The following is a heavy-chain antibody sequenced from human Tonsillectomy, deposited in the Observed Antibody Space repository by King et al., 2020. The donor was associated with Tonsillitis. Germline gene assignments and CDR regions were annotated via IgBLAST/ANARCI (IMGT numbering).Heavy chain of an antibody. CDR1: GYTFTGYY. CDR2: INPNTDGT. CDR3: ARGSKGYYFMDV. J-gene: IGHJ6*03. V-gene: IGHV1-2*04. Sequence: QLVQSGAEVKKPGASVKVSCKASGYTFTGYYMHWVRQAPGQGLEWMGWINPNTDGTNYAQKFQGWVTMTRDTSISTAYMELSRLSSDDTAVYYCARGSKGYYFMDVWRKGTTVTVSS. D-gene: IGHD3-10*01.